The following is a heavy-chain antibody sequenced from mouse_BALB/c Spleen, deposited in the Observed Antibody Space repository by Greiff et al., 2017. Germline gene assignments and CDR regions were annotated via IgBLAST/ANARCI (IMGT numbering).Heavy chain of an antibody. D-gene: IGHD2-14*01. Sequence: VQLVESGPGLVQPSQSLSITCTVSGFSLTSYGVHWVRQSPGKGLEWLGVIWSGGSTDYNAAFISRLSISKDNSKSQVFFKMNSLQANDTAIYYCARNYYRYDEGYFDYWGQGTTLTVSS. CDR1: GFSLTSYG. J-gene: IGHJ2*01. CDR3: ARNYYRYDEGYFDY. V-gene: IGHV2-2*02. CDR2: IWSGGST.